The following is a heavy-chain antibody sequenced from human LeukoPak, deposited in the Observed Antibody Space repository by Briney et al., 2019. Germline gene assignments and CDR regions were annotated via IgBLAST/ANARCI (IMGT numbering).Heavy chain of an antibody. V-gene: IGHV3-30-3*01. D-gene: IGHD6-19*01. CDR2: ISYDGSNK. J-gene: IGHJ4*02. Sequence: GGSLRLSCAASGFTFSSYAMHWVRQAPGKGLEWVAVISYDGSNKYYADSVKGRFTISRDNSKNTLYLQMNSLRAEDTAVYYCARESIAVAGTSGYYFDYWGQGTLVTVSS. CDR3: ARESIAVAGTSGYYFDY. CDR1: GFTFSSYA.